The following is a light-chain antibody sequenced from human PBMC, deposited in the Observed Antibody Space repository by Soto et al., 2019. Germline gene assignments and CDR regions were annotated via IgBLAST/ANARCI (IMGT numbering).Light chain of an antibody. Sequence: QSVLTQPASVSGSPGQSITISCTGTSRDVGGYNYVSWYQQHPGKAPKLMIYDVSNRPSGVSNRFSGSKSGNTASLTISGLQAEDEADYYCSSYTSSSTLVVFGGGTKLNVL. CDR2: DVS. CDR1: SRDVGGYNY. CDR3: SSYTSSSTLVV. V-gene: IGLV2-14*01. J-gene: IGLJ2*01.